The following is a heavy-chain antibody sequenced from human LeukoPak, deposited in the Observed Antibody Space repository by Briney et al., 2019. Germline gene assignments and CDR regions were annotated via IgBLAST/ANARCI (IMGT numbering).Heavy chain of an antibody. J-gene: IGHJ4*02. CDR2: IRYDGSDK. CDR3: AKASNSSSWYFYFDY. V-gene: IGHV3-30*02. CDR1: GFTFSSYG. Sequence: GGSLRLSCAASGFTFSSYGMHWVRQAPGKGLEWVAFIRYDGSDKYYADSVKGRFTISRDNSKNTLYLQMNSLRAEDTAVYYCAKASNSSSWYFYFDYWGQGTLVTVSS. D-gene: IGHD6-13*01.